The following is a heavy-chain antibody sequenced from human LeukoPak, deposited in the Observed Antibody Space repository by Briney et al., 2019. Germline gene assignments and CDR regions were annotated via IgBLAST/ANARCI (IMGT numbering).Heavy chain of an antibody. V-gene: IGHV3-30-3*01. CDR3: ARDDYGMDV. J-gene: IGHJ6*01. Sequence: GRSLRLSCAASGFAFSNYAMHWVRQAPGKGLEWVAFISYDGANNYYADSVKGRFTISRDYSKNTLYQQMNSLRAEDTAVYYCARDDYGMDVWGQGTTVTVSS. CDR2: ISYDGANN. CDR1: GFAFSNYA.